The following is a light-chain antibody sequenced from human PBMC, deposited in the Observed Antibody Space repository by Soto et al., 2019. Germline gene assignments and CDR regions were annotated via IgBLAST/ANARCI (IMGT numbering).Light chain of an antibody. CDR1: QSISRG. V-gene: IGKV3-15*01. CDR2: DSS. Sequence: EIVMTQSPATLSVSPGDRATLSCRASQSISRGLAWYQQKPGQAPSLLIYDSSTRATGIPARFSGSGSGTECTLAISGLQSEDFAVYYCQQYDIWPPITFGQGTRLEIK. J-gene: IGKJ5*01. CDR3: QQYDIWPPIT.